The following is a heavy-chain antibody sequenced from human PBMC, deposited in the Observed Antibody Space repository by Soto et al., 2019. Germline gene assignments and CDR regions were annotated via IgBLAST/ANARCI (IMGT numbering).Heavy chain of an antibody. Sequence: QVQLVQSGAEVKKPGSSVKVSCKASGGTFSSYTIXXXXXXXXQGLEWMGRIIPILGIANYAQKFQGRVTITADKSTSTAYMELSSLRSEDTAVYYCAREHGDYGWFDYWGQGTLVTVSS. D-gene: IGHD4-17*01. V-gene: IGHV1-69*08. J-gene: IGHJ4*02. CDR2: IIPILGIA. CDR1: GGTFSSYT. CDR3: AREHGDYGWFDY.